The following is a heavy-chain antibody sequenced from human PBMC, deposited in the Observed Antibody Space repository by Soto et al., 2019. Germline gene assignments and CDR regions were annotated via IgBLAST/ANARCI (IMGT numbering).Heavy chain of an antibody. Sequence: EVQLVQSGAEVKKPGESLRISCKGSGYSFTSYWISWVRQMPGKGLEWMGRIDPSDSYTNYSPSFQGHVTISADKSISTAYLQWSSLKASDTAMYYCARHRESSGWYPENWFDPWGQGTLVTVSS. V-gene: IGHV5-10-1*03. J-gene: IGHJ5*02. CDR3: ARHRESSGWYPENWFDP. D-gene: IGHD6-19*01. CDR2: IDPSDSYT. CDR1: GYSFTSYW.